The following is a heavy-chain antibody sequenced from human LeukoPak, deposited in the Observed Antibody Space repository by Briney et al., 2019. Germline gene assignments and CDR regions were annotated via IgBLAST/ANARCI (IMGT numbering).Heavy chain of an antibody. D-gene: IGHD3-16*01. CDR1: GFTFSNYW. Sequence: PGGSLRLSCAVSGFTFSNYWMNWVRQAPGKGLEWVANIKEDGSQKYYVESVKGRFTVSRDNAKSSVYLQMSSLRDEDTAVYYCARGLNTSPGVDYWGQGTLVTVSS. J-gene: IGHJ4*02. V-gene: IGHV3-7*01. CDR3: ARGLNTSPGVDY. CDR2: IKEDGSQK.